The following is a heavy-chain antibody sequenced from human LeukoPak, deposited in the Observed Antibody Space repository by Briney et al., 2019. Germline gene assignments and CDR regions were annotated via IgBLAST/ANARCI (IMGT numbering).Heavy chain of an antibody. CDR3: ARDGGVWRYYMDV. CDR1: GFTFSSYG. D-gene: IGHD2-8*01. Sequence: PGGSLRLSCAASGFTFSSYGMHWVRQAPGKGLEWVAFIRYDGSNKYYADSVKGRFTISRDNSKNTLYLQMNSLRAEDTAVYYCARDGGVWRYYMDVWGKGTTVTVSS. J-gene: IGHJ6*03. CDR2: IRYDGSNK. V-gene: IGHV3-30*02.